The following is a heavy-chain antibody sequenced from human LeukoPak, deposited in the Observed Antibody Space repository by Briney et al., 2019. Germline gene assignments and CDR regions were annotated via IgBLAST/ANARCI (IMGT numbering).Heavy chain of an antibody. V-gene: IGHV1-18*01. J-gene: IGHJ3*02. CDR3: ASCLTQYSSSLCAFDI. CDR1: GYTFTSYG. Sequence: ASVKVSCKASGYTFTSYGISWVRRAPGQGLEWMGWISAYNGNTNYAQKLQGRVTMTTDTSTSTAYMELRSLRSDDTAVYYCASCLTQYSSSLCAFDIWGQGTMVTVSS. CDR2: ISAYNGNT. D-gene: IGHD6-6*01.